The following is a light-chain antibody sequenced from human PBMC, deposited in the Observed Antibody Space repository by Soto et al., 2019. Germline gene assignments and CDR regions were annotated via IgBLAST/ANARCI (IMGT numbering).Light chain of an antibody. Sequence: QSVLTQPASVSGSPGQSISISCTGATSDIGNYNYFSWYQQRPGKAPKLIIYQVSNRPSGVPNRFSGSKSGNTASLTISGLQADDEADYYCSTYTGSNTPYVFGTGTKVTVL. CDR3: STYTGSNTPYV. CDR1: TSDIGNYNY. J-gene: IGLJ1*01. CDR2: QVS. V-gene: IGLV2-14*01.